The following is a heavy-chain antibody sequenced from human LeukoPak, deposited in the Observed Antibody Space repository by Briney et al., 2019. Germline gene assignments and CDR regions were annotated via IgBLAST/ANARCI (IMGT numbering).Heavy chain of an antibody. J-gene: IGHJ5*02. Sequence: GGSLRLSCAASGFTFSDYFMTWVRQAPGKGLEWVAVISYDGSNKYYADSVKGRFTISRDNSKNTLYLQMNSLRAEDTAVYYCARGGEIVVVVAATSWFDPWGQGTLVTVSS. D-gene: IGHD2-15*01. CDR1: GFTFSDYF. CDR3: ARGGEIVVVVAATSWFDP. CDR2: ISYDGSNK. V-gene: IGHV3-30*03.